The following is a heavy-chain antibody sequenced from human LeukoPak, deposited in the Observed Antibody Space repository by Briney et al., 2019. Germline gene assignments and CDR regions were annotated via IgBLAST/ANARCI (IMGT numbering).Heavy chain of an antibody. J-gene: IGHJ6*04. CDR3: AELGITMIGGV. D-gene: IGHD3-10*02. CDR1: GFTFNNYG. Sequence: GGSLRLSCAASGFTFNNYGMHWVRQAPGKGLEWVSYISSSGSTIYYADSVKGRFTISRDNAKNSLYLQMNSMRAEDTAVYYCAELGITMIGGVWGKGTTVTISS. CDR2: ISSSGSTI. V-gene: IGHV3-48*04.